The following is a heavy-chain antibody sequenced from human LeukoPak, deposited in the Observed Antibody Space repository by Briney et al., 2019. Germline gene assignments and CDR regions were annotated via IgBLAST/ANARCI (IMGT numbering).Heavy chain of an antibody. CDR1: GGSISNYY. CDR3: ARASYSSSYYFDY. J-gene: IGHJ4*02. CDR2: IYYSGST. V-gene: IGHV4-59*08. Sequence: SETLSLTCNVSGGSISNYYWSWIRQPPGKGLEWIGYIYYSGSTNYNPSLKSRVTISVDTSKNQFSLKPSSVTAADTAVYYCARASYSSSYYFDYWGQGTLVTVSS. D-gene: IGHD6-6*01.